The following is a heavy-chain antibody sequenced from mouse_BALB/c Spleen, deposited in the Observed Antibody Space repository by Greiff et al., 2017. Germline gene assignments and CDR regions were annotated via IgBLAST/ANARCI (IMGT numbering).Heavy chain of an antibody. Sequence: QVQLQQSGPELVKPGASVKMSCKASGYTFTSYYIHWVKQRPGLGLEWIGWIYPGDGSTKYNEKFKDKATLTADKSSSTAYMQLSSLTSEDSAVYYCARSDFYFDYWGQGTTLTVSS. J-gene: IGHJ2*01. CDR1: GYTFTSYY. CDR2: IYPGDGST. CDR3: ARSDFYFDY. V-gene: IGHV1S56*01.